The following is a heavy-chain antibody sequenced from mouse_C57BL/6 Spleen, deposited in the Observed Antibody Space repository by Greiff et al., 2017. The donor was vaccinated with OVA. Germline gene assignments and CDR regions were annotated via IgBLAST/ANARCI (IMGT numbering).Heavy chain of an antibody. CDR1: GYTFTSYW. J-gene: IGHJ2*01. CDR2: IDPSDSET. CDR3: ARSGDYLNFDY. D-gene: IGHD2-4*01. V-gene: IGHV1-52*01. Sequence: VQLQQPGAELVRPGSSVKLSCKASGYTFTSYWMHWVKQRPIQGLEWIGNIDPSDSETHYNQKFKDKATLTVDKSSSTAYMQLSSLTSEDSAVYYCARSGDYLNFDYWGQGTTLTVSS.